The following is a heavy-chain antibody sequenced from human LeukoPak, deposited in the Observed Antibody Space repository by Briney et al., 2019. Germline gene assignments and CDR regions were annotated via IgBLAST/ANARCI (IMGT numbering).Heavy chain of an antibody. D-gene: IGHD6-19*01. CDR3: VYSSGWYYFDY. Sequence: PSETLSLTCTVSGGSISSSNYYWGWIRQPPGKGLEWIGNIFYSGSTHYNPSLKSRVTISVDTSKNQFPLKLSSVTAADTAVYYCVYSSGWYYFDYWGQGTLVTVSS. J-gene: IGHJ4*02. CDR1: GGSISSSNYY. V-gene: IGHV4-39*06. CDR2: IFYSGST.